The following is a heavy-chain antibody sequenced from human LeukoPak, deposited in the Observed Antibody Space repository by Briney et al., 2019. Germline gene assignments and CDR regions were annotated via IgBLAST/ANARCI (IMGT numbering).Heavy chain of an antibody. Sequence: PSETLSLTCSVPGDSMSGYYWSWIRQPPGKGLEWIGYMYYSGTTSYNPSLKSRVTLSTDTSKNHFSLKLYSVTAADTAVYYCARHDNYPGFGRGFDPWGQGFLVTVTS. D-gene: IGHD1-14*01. CDR2: MYYSGTT. CDR3: ARHDNYPGFGRGFDP. V-gene: IGHV4-59*08. J-gene: IGHJ5*02. CDR1: GDSMSGYY.